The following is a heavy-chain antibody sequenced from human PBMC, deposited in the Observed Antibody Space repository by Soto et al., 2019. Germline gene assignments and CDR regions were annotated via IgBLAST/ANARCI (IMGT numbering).Heavy chain of an antibody. J-gene: IGHJ4*02. CDR2: IVPILGVP. V-gene: IGHV1-69*08. Sequence: QVQLVQSGAEVKKPGSSVKVSCKASGGTFSTYTVSWVRQAPGQGLEWMGRIVPILGVPNYAQRFQGRVTXXEDKGTNTAHMELSSLRSEDTAVYYCARDRYAYGSGRTIDYWGQGTLITVSS. CDR3: ARDRYAYGSGRTIDY. D-gene: IGHD3-10*01. CDR1: GGTFSTYT.